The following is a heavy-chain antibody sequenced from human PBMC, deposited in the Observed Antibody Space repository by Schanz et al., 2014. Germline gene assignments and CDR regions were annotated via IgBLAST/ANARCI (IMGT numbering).Heavy chain of an antibody. CDR2: IKQDESEK. CDR3: ARSRSGFYFDY. Sequence: EVQLMESGGGLVKPGGSLRLSCAASGFTFSSYAMSWVRQAPGKGLEWVANIKQDESEKYYVDSVKGRFTISRDNAKNSLFLQLNSLRADDTAVYYCARSRSGFYFDYWGQGTLVTVSS. D-gene: IGHD1-26*01. V-gene: IGHV3-7*04. CDR1: GFTFSSYA. J-gene: IGHJ4*02.